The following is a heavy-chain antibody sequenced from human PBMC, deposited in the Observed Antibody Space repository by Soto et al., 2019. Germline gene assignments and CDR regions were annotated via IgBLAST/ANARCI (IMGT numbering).Heavy chain of an antibody. J-gene: IGHJ5*02. V-gene: IGHV6-1*01. Sequence: SQPLSLTCAISGDRVSSNTASWNWIRQSPSRGLEWLGRTYFRSKWYNDYAVSVKSRIIINPDTSNNQFSLQLNSVTPEDTAVYFCAKGDNLGPKTGYAFDPWGQGIMVTVSS. CDR1: GDRVSSNTAS. CDR3: AKGDNLGPKTGYAFDP. D-gene: IGHD5-12*01. CDR2: TYFRSKWYN.